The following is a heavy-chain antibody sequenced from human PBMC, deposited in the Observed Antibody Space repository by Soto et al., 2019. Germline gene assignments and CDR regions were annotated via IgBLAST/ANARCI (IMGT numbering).Heavy chain of an antibody. CDR2: ISGSGGST. Sequence: GGSLRLSCAASGFTFSSYGMSWVRQAPGKGLEWVSSISGSGGSTYYADSVKGRFTISRDNSKNTLYLQMNSLRAEDTAVYYCAKASAPGGTYFPLWFWGQGTLVTV. CDR1: GFTFSSYG. V-gene: IGHV3-23*01. D-gene: IGHD1-26*01. CDR3: AKASAPGGTYFPLWF. J-gene: IGHJ4*02.